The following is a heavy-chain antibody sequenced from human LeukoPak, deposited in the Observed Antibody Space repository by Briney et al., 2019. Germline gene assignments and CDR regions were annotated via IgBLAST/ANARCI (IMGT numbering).Heavy chain of an antibody. J-gene: IGHJ6*03. CDR1: GGSFSGYY. V-gene: IGHV4-34*01. CDR3: ARADYMDV. CDR2: INHSGST. Sequence: NPSETLSLTCAVYGGSFSGYYWSWIRQPPGKGLEWIGEINHSGSTNYNPSLKSRVTISVDTSKNQFSLKLSSVTAADTAVYYCARADYMDVWGKGTTFTVSS.